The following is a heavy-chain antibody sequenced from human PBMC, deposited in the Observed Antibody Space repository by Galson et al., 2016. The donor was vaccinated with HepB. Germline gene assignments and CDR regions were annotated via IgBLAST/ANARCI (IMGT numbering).Heavy chain of an antibody. V-gene: IGHV1-24*01. Sequence: SVKVSCKVSGYSLSELSMHWVRQAPGKGLEWMGGLDPKDNEFSHAQKFQGRVTMSEDPSTDTAYMELSSLSSEDTALYYCASHLKTWDTDYVGYHSLSFFDYWGQGTLVTVSS. CDR3: ASHLKTWDTDYVGYHSLSFFDY. D-gene: IGHD4-17*01. J-gene: IGHJ4*02. CDR1: GYSLSELS. CDR2: LDPKDNEF.